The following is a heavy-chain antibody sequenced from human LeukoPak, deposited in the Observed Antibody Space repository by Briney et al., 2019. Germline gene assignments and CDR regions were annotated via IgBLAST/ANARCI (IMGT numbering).Heavy chain of an antibody. D-gene: IGHD6-19*01. V-gene: IGHV4-59*08. CDR2: IYYSGST. Sequence: SETLSLTCTVSGAPITRYYWSWIRQPPGKGLEWIGYIYYSGSTNYNPSLKSRVTISVDTSKNQFSLKLSSVTAADTAVYYCARRGYSSGWSYGMDVWGQGTTVTVSS. J-gene: IGHJ6*02. CDR3: ARRGYSSGWSYGMDV. CDR1: GAPITRYY.